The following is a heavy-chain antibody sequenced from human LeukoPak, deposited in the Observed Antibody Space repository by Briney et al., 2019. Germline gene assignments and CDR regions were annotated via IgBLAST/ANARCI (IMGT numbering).Heavy chain of an antibody. CDR3: ARDRPAEKMSVWFGGPPAGLDPFDI. CDR1: GASIRSYD. CDR2: IYNSGRT. V-gene: IGHV4-59*01. Sequence: SETLSLTCAVSGASIRSYDWSWIRQPPGEGLEWIGGIYNSGRTNDNPSLKSRVSISLDTSKNQFSLTLTSVTAADTAVYFCARDRPAEKMSVWFGGPPAGLDPFDIWGQGKMVIVSS. D-gene: IGHD3-10*01. J-gene: IGHJ3*02.